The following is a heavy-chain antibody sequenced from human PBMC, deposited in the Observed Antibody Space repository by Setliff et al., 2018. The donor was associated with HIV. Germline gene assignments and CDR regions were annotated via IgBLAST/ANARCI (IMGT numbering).Heavy chain of an antibody. Sequence: LSLTCAVYGGSFSGYYWSWIRQPPGKGLEWIGEINHDRTTNYNPSLKSRVTISVDTSKNQFSLTLNSVTAADTAVYYCARESSGWSTNFDYWGQGTLVTVSS. V-gene: IGHV4-34*01. CDR2: INHDRTT. J-gene: IGHJ4*02. D-gene: IGHD6-19*01. CDR3: ARESSGWSTNFDY. CDR1: GGSFSGYY.